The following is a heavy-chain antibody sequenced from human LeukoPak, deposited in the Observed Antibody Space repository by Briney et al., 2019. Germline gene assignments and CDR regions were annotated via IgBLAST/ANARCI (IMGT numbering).Heavy chain of an antibody. CDR1: GGSFSGYY. CDR3: ARVMTTFTPWDAFDI. J-gene: IGHJ3*02. V-gene: IGHV4-34*01. Sequence: SETLSLTCAVYGGSFSGYYWSWIRQPPGKGLEWIGEINHSGSTNHNPSLKSRVTISVDTSKNQFSLKLSSVTAADTAVYYCARVMTTFTPWDAFDIWGQGTMVTVSS. D-gene: IGHD3-16*01. CDR2: INHSGST.